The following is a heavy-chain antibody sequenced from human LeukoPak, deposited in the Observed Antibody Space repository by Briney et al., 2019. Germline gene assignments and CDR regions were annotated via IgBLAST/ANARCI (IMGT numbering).Heavy chain of an antibody. J-gene: IGHJ5*02. CDR3: ARRGSGWTGVNWFDP. V-gene: IGHV4-39*07. Sequence: PSETLSLTCTVSGGSISSSSYYWGWIRQPPGKGLEWIGSIYYSGSTYYNPSLKSRVTISVDTSKNQFSLKLSSVTAADTAVYYCARRGSGWTGVNWFDPWGQGTLVTVSS. CDR1: GGSISSSSYY. CDR2: IYYSGST. D-gene: IGHD6-19*01.